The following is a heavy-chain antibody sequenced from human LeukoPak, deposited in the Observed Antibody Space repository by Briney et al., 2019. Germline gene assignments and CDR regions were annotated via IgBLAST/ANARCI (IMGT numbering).Heavy chain of an antibody. Sequence: GASVKVSCKVSGYTLTEFSMHWVRQAPGKGLEWMGGFDPEDGDTIYAQKFQGRVTMTEDTSADTAYMELSSLRSEDTAVYYCATEFLGPNGDSDFDYWGQGTLVTVSS. CDR3: ATEFLGPNGDSDFDY. V-gene: IGHV1-24*01. D-gene: IGHD2-21*02. J-gene: IGHJ4*02. CDR1: GYTLTEFS. CDR2: FDPEDGDT.